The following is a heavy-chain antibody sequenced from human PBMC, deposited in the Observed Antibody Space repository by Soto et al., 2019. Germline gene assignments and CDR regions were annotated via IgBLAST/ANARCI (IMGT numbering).Heavy chain of an antibody. CDR1: GFTFTSSA. Sequence: GASVKVSCKASGFTFTSSAVQWVRQARGRRLEWIGWIVVGSGNANYAQKFQERVTITRDMSTSTAYMELSSLRSEDTAVYYCAADPDLSTVTTWFDYWGQGTLVTVSS. CDR3: AADPDLSTVTTWFDY. CDR2: IVVGSGNA. D-gene: IGHD4-4*01. J-gene: IGHJ4*02. V-gene: IGHV1-58*01.